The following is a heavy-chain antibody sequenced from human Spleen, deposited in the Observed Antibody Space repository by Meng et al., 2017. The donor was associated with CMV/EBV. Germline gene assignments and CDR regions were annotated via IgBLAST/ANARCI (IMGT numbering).Heavy chain of an antibody. CDR1: GFTFSSYA. J-gene: IGHJ5*02. V-gene: IGHV3-30*04. Sequence: GESLKISCAASGFTFSSYAMHWVRQAPGKGLEWVAVISYDGSNKYYADSVKGRFTISRDNSKNTLYLQMNSLRAEDTAVYYCAKGQYQLLSRFDPWGQGTLVTVSS. CDR2: ISYDGSNK. D-gene: IGHD2-2*01. CDR3: AKGQYQLLSRFDP.